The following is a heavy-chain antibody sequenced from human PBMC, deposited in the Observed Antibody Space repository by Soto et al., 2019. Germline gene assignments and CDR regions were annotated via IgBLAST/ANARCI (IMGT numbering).Heavy chain of an antibody. D-gene: IGHD2-8*02. V-gene: IGHV4-34*01. CDR2: INHSGST. Sequence: QVQLQQWGAGLLKPSDTLSLTCAVYGGSFSGYYWTWIRQPPGTGLEWIGEINHSGSTNYNQSLKSRVTISVDTAKNQFSLKLTSVTAADTAVYYCARDKITGLFDYWGQGTLVTVSS. J-gene: IGHJ4*02. CDR1: GGSFSGYY. CDR3: ARDKITGLFDY.